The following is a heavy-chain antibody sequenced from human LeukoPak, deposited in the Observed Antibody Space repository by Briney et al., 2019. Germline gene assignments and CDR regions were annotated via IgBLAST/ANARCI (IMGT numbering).Heavy chain of an antibody. V-gene: IGHV3-53*01. CDR2: PYSGVST. J-gene: IGHJ6*03. Sequence: SGGSLRDSPAPCGFTLTSNYMRSVRHTPGERVERGSVPYSGVSTYYADSVKGRFTLSRDNSKNTLYLQMNSLRAEETGVYYCARDFNYGSGSNYYYYMDVWGKGTTVTVSS. D-gene: IGHD3-10*01. CDR3: ARDFNYGSGSNYYYYMDV. CDR1: GFTLTSNY.